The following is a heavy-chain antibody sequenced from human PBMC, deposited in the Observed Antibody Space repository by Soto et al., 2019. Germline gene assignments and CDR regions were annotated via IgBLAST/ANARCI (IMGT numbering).Heavy chain of an antibody. D-gene: IGHD4-17*01. CDR2: INTAGTTT. Sequence: ELQLVESGGGLVQPGGSLRLSCVASGFSFSTYWMHWVRQAPGKGLVWVSRINTAGTTTPYADSVTGRFTISRDNAKNTLYLQMNSQRAEDTAVYYCARGGGDYGDDLDYWGQGALVTVSS. J-gene: IGHJ4*02. CDR1: GFSFSTYW. CDR3: ARGGGDYGDDLDY. V-gene: IGHV3-74*01.